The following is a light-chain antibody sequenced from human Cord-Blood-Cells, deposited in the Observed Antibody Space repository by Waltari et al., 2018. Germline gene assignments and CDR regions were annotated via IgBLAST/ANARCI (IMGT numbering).Light chain of an antibody. J-gene: IGKJ2*03. V-gene: IGKV1-33*01. Sequence: DIQMTQSPSSLSASVGDRVTITCQASQDISNYLNWYQQKPGKAPKLLIYDASNLETGVPSRFSGSGSGTDFTFTISSLQPEDIATYYCQQYDNLPPYSFGXGXXXE. CDR2: DAS. CDR1: QDISNY. CDR3: QQYDNLPPYS.